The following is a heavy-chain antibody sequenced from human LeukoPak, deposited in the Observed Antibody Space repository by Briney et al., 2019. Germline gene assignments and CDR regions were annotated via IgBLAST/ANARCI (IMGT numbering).Heavy chain of an antibody. D-gene: IGHD2/OR15-2a*01. CDR3: AKDNEYLPDFLFDY. V-gene: IGHV3-23*01. CDR2: ISGSGGST. J-gene: IGHJ4*02. CDR1: GFTFSSYA. Sequence: QPGGCLRLSCATSGFTFSSYAMSWVRQAPGTGLEWVSAISGSGGSTYYADSVKGRFTTSRDNSKNTLYLQMNSLRAGDTAVYNCAKDNEYLPDFLFDYWGQGTLVTVSS.